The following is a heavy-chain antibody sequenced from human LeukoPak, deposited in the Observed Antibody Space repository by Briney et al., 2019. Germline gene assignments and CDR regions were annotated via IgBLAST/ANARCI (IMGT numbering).Heavy chain of an antibody. J-gene: IGHJ4*02. V-gene: IGHV3-30-3*01. CDR2: VSYDGTNE. Sequence: GGSLRLSCAASGVIFNNFAFHWVRQAPGKGLEWVAAVSYDGTNEYYAESVRGRLTISRDNSKNTLYLQMNSLRDVDTAIYFCARAGRADGDYHYFDYWGQGTLVTVSP. CDR3: ARAGRADGDYHYFDY. CDR1: GVIFNNFA. D-gene: IGHD4-17*01.